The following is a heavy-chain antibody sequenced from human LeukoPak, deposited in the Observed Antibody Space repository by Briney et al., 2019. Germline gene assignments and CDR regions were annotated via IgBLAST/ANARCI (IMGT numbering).Heavy chain of an antibody. V-gene: IGHV1-46*01. D-gene: IGHD2-8*02. CDR1: GYIFTNYY. CDR2: INPTGSST. CDR3: AREESGGYFDY. Sequence: ASVKVSCKASGYIFTNYYMHWVRQAPGQGLEWMGLINPTGSSTNYAQKFRGRVTMTRDTSTTTVYMELSSLRSEDTAVYYCAREESGGYFDYWGQGTLVTVSS. J-gene: IGHJ4*02.